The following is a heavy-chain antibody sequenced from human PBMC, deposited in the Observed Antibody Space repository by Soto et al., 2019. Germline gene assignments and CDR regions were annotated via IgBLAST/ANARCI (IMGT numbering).Heavy chain of an antibody. Sequence: ASVKVSCKASGGTFSSYAISWVRQAHGQGLEWMGGIIPMFGTANYAQKFQGRVTITADKSTSTAYMELSSLRSEDTAVYYCARGIVVVSAARYNYYGMDVGSQGSTVTVSS. D-gene: IGHD2-21*02. V-gene: IGHV1-69*06. CDR1: GGTFSSYA. CDR3: ARGIVVVSAARYNYYGMDV. J-gene: IGHJ6*02. CDR2: IIPMFGTA.